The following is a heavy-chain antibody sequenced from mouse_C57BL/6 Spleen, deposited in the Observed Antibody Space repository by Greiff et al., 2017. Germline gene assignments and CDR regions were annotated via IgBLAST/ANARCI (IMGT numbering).Heavy chain of an antibody. D-gene: IGHD2-3*01. CDR1: GYSITSGYY. CDR3: ARVRLLNWYFDV. V-gene: IGHV3-6*01. CDR2: ISYDGSN. J-gene: IGHJ1*03. Sequence: ESGPGLVKPSQSLSLTCSVTGYSITSGYYWNWIRQFPGNKLEWMGYISYDGSNNYNPSLKNRISITRDTSKNQFFLKLNSVTTEDTATYYCARVRLLNWYFDVWGTGTTVTVSS.